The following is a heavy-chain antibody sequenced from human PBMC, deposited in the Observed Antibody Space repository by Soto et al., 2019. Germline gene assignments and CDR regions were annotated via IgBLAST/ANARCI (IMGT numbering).Heavy chain of an antibody. D-gene: IGHD3-10*01. V-gene: IGHV3-23*01. Sequence: EVQLLESGGGLVQPGGSLRLSCAASGFTFSDYAMTWVRQAPGKGREWVSEISASDGSTYYADSVKGRFTISRDNGKNTLYLQMSSLRVDDTAVYYCAVGEGAQHWGQGTLVTVSS. CDR2: ISASDGST. CDR1: GFTFSDYA. J-gene: IGHJ1*01. CDR3: AVGEGAQH.